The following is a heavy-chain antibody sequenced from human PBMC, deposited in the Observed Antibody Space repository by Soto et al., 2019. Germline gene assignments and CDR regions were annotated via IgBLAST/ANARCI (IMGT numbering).Heavy chain of an antibody. CDR3: ARDRYGSGSYVDY. V-gene: IGHV4-59*01. J-gene: IGHJ4*02. D-gene: IGHD3-10*01. CDR2: IYYSGST. CDR1: GGSISSYY. Sequence: PSETLSLTCTVSGGSISSYYWSWIRQPPGKGLEWIGYIYYSGSTNYNPSLKSRVTISVDTSKNQFSLKLSSVTAADTAVCYCARDRYGSGSYVDYWGQGTLVTVSS.